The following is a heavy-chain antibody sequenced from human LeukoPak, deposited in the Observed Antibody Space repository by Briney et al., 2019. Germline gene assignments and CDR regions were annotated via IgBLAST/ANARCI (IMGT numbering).Heavy chain of an antibody. CDR1: GASISSGDYY. J-gene: IGHJ4*02. Sequence: PSQTLSLTCTVSGASISSGDYYWSWIRQPPGKGLEWIGYIYSTGSTSHNPSLRNPITISLDTSKNQFSLKLNSVTAADTAVYYCARGVFWSCYYVYWGQGTQVTVSS. V-gene: IGHV4-30-4*01. CDR3: ARGVFWSCYYVY. D-gene: IGHD3-3*01. CDR2: IYSTGST.